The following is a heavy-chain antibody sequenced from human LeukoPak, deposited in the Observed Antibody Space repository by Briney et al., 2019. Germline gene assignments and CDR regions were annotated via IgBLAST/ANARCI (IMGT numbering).Heavy chain of an antibody. Sequence: GGSLRLSCAASGFTFSSYSMNWVRQAPGKGLEWVSSISSSSSYIYYADSVKGRFTISRDNAKNSLYLQMNSLRAEDTAVYYCARDLRVTMVRGGSRAGYYFDYWGQGTLVTVSS. CDR2: ISSSSSYI. D-gene: IGHD3-10*01. CDR1: GFTFSSYS. J-gene: IGHJ4*02. CDR3: ARDLRVTMVRGGSRAGYYFDY. V-gene: IGHV3-21*01.